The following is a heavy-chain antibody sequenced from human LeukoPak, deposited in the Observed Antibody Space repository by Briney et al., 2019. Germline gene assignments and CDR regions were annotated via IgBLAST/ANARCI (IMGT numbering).Heavy chain of an antibody. CDR3: AKDGGLWVSAHWGDS. V-gene: IGHV3-53*01. Sequence: GGSLRLSCAASGFTVSSNYMSWVRQAPGKGLEWVLVIYSDGRTYYADSVKGRFTVSRDNSKNTLFLQMNSLRAEDTAVYYCAKDGGLWVSAHWGDSWGRGTLVTVSS. CDR2: IYSDGRT. D-gene: IGHD7-27*01. CDR1: GFTVSSNY. J-gene: IGHJ4*02.